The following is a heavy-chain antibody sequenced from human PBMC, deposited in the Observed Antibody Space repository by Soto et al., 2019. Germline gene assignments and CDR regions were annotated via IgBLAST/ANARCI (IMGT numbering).Heavy chain of an antibody. V-gene: IGHV4-39*01. D-gene: IGHD6-19*01. CDR3: ARLSAVAVTGYYYYGMDV. CDR1: GGSISSSGCY. CDR2: IYYSGST. Sequence: LSLTCSVSGGSISSSGCYWGWIRQPPGKGLEWIGSIYYSGSTYFNPSLQSRVTISVDTSKNQFSLKLSSATAADTAVYYCARLSAVAVTGYYYYGMDVWGQGTTVTVSS. J-gene: IGHJ6*02.